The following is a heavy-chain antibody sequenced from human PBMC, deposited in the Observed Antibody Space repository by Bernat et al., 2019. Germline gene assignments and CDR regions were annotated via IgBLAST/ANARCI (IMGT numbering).Heavy chain of an antibody. D-gene: IGHD3-22*01. V-gene: IGHV3-30-3*01. Sequence: QVQLVESGGGVVQPGRSLRLSCAASGFTFSSYAMHWVRQAPGKGLEWVAVISYDGSNKYYADSVKGRFTISRDNSKNTLYLQMNSLRAEDTAVYYCAKTYYYESSGYYPPPYFDYWGQGTLVTVSS. J-gene: IGHJ4*02. CDR1: GFTFSSYA. CDR2: ISYDGSNK. CDR3: AKTYYYESSGYYPPPYFDY.